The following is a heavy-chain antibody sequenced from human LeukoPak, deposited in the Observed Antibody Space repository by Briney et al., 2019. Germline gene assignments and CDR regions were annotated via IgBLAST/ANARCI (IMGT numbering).Heavy chain of an antibody. CDR2: ISAYNGNT. CDR1: GYTFTSYG. Sequence: ASVKVSCKASGYTFTSYGISWVRQAPGQGLEWMGWISAYNGNTNYAQKLQGRVTMTTDTSTSTAYMELSSLRSEDTAVYYCARARYYGSGSTNWFDPWGQGTLVTVSS. CDR3: ARARYYGSGSTNWFDP. V-gene: IGHV1-18*01. D-gene: IGHD3-10*01. J-gene: IGHJ5*02.